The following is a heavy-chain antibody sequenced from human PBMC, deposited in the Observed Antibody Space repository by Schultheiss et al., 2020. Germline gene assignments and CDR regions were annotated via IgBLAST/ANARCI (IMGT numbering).Heavy chain of an antibody. V-gene: IGHV4-34*01. CDR2: INHSGST. D-gene: IGHD5-18*01. CDR3: ARHGQRIQLWFFDY. J-gene: IGHJ4*02. CDR1: GDSVSSNSAA. Sequence: SQTLSLTCAISGDSVSSNSAAWNWIRQSPGKGLEWIGEINHSGSTNYNPSLKSRVTISVDTSKNQFSLKLSSVTAADTAVYYCARHGQRIQLWFFDYWGQGTLVTVSS.